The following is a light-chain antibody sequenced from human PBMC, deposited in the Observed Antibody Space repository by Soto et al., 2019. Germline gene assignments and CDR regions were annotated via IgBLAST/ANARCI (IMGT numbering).Light chain of an antibody. CDR3: CSYAGTYNYV. J-gene: IGLJ1*01. CDR1: SSNVGTYKY. V-gene: IGLV2-11*01. CDR2: DVT. Sequence: QSALNQPLTVTGSPGQSVTISCTGTSSNVGTYKYVSWYQHRPGTGPKLIIYDVTMRPPGVPDRFSGSKSGDTASLTISGLQAEDEADYYCCSYAGTYNYVFGTGTKVTVL.